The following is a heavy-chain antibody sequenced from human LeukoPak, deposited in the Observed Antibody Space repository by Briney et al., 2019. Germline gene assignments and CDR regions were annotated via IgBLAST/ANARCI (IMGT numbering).Heavy chain of an antibody. CDR3: AKVLGYYGDFDY. CDR2: ISNSGSST. D-gene: IGHD3-22*01. Sequence: GGSLRLSCAASGFTFSSYAMSWVRQAPGKGLEWVSAISNSGSSTYYADSVKGRFTISRDNSKNTLYLHMNGLRAEDTAVYYCAKVLGYYGDFDYWGQGTLVTVSS. CDR1: GFTFSSYA. J-gene: IGHJ4*02. V-gene: IGHV3-23*01.